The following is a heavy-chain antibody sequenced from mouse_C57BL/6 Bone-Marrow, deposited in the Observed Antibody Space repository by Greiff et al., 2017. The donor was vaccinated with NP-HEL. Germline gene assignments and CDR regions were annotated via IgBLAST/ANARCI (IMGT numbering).Heavy chain of an antibody. V-gene: IGHV1-72*01. D-gene: IGHD2-4*01. CDR1: GYTFTSYW. CDR3: ARCEGYDCWYFDV. J-gene: IGHJ1*03. CDR2: IDPNSGGT. Sequence: QVQLQQPGAELVKPGASVKLSCKASGYTFTSYWMHWVKQRPGRGLEWIGRIDPNSGGTKYNEKFKSKATLTVDKPSSTSYMQLSSLTSEDSAVYYFARCEGYDCWYFDVWGTGTTVTVSS.